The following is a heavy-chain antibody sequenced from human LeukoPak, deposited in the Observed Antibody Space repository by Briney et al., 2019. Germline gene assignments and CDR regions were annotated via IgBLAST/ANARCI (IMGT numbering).Heavy chain of an antibody. CDR3: ARRLRAAAGSYHYYYYGMDV. V-gene: IGHV5-51*01. D-gene: IGHD6-13*01. CDR2: IYPGDSDT. Sequence: GESLKISCKGSGYSFTSYWIGWVRQMPGKGLEWMGIIYPGDSDTRYSPSFQGQVTISADKSISTAYLQWSSLKASDTAMYYCARRLRAAAGSYHYYYYGMDVWGQGTTVTVSS. CDR1: GYSFTSYW. J-gene: IGHJ6*02.